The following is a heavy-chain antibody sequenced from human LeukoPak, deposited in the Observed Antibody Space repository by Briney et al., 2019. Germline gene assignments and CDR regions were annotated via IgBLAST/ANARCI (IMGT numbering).Heavy chain of an antibody. D-gene: IGHD3-22*01. V-gene: IGHV4-39*07. CDR2: IFYSGST. CDR1: GGSISTSNYY. CDR3: ARSIITSAPDEYYFDY. J-gene: IGHJ4*02. Sequence: PSETLSLTCTVSGGSISTSNYYWGWIRQPPGKGLEWIGNIFYSGSTYYSPSLRSRVTISLDTSKNQFSLKLSSVTAADTAVYYCARSIITSAPDEYYFDYWGQGTLVTVSS.